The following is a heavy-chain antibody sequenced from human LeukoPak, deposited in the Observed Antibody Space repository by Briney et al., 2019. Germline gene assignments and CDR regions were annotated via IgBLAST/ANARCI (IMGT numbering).Heavy chain of an antibody. V-gene: IGHV3-74*01. D-gene: IGHD1-26*01. CDR3: ARATGSYYSLGY. CDR2: INSDGSST. CDR1: GFTFSSYW. Sequence: GGSLRLSCAASGFTFSSYWMRWVRQAPXXXXXWVSRINSDGSSTSYADSVKGRFTVSRDNAKNTLYLQMNSLRAEDTAVYYCARATGSYYSLGYWGQGTLVTVSS. J-gene: IGHJ4*02.